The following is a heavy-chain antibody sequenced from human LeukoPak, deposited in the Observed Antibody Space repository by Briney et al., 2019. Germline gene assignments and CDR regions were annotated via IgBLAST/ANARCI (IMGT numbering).Heavy chain of an antibody. Sequence: GGSLRLSCAASGFTFSSYAMSWVRQAPGKGLEWVSAISGSGGSTYYADSVKGRFTISRDNSKNTLYLQMNSLRAEDTAVYYCATTGGDLIVVVPAAISYYFDYWGQGTLVTVSS. CDR3: ATTGGDLIVVVPAAISYYFDY. D-gene: IGHD2-2*02. V-gene: IGHV3-23*01. CDR1: GFTFSSYA. CDR2: ISGSGGST. J-gene: IGHJ4*02.